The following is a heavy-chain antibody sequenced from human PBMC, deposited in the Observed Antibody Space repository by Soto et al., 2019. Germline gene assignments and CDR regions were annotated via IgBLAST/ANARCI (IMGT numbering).Heavy chain of an antibody. Sequence: SETLSLTCTVFGGSGNNDNYYCSWIRQPPGKGLEWIACIYKGQYRKYNHSLKSRVTISADPSKNNFYLRLNSVYAADTAVYYCSRDGIHNRSSPFVIGHWGRGNLVTVS. CDR1: GGSGNNDNYY. CDR3: SRDGIHNRSSPFVIGH. V-gene: IGHV4-61*03. J-gene: IGHJ4*02. D-gene: IGHD1-1*01. CDR2: IYKGQYR.